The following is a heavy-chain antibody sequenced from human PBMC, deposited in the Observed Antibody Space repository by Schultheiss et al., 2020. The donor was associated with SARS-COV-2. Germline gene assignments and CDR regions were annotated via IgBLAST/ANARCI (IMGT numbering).Heavy chain of an antibody. CDR2: IYYSGST. J-gene: IGHJ3*02. CDR3: ARSYSSGWFDPTGAFDI. D-gene: IGHD6-19*01. Sequence: SETLSLTCTVSGGSISSGGYYWSWIRQHPGKGLEWIGYIYYSGSTYYNPSLKSRVTISVDTSKNQFSLKLSSVTAADTAVYYCARSYSSGWFDPTGAFDIWGQGTMVTVSS. CDR1: GGSISSGGYY. V-gene: IGHV4-31*03.